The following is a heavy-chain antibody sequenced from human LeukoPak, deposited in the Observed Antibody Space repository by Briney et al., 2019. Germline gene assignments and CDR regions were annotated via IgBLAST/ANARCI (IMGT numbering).Heavy chain of an antibody. D-gene: IGHD2-21*01. CDR3: ARVSSLWAFDY. CDR2: IRPDGSTT. Sequence: GGSLRLSCAASGFTFSTYWMHWVRQIPGEGLVWVSRIRPDGSTTAYADSVRGRFTISRDNARNTLYLQLTSLGAEDTAIYYCARVSSLWAFDYWGREPWSPSPQ. J-gene: IGHJ4*02. V-gene: IGHV3-74*01. CDR1: GFTFSTYW.